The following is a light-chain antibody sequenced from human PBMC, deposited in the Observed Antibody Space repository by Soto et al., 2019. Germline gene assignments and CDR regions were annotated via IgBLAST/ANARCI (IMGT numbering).Light chain of an antibody. J-gene: IGKJ4*01. Sequence: DIQMTQSPSTLSASVGDRVTITCRASQSISSWLAWYQQKPGKAPKLLIYDASSLESGVPSRLSGSGSGTEFSLPITSLQPDAFATYYYQQYNSYRRLTFGGGTKVEIK. CDR2: DAS. CDR1: QSISSW. V-gene: IGKV1-5*01. CDR3: QQYNSYRRLT.